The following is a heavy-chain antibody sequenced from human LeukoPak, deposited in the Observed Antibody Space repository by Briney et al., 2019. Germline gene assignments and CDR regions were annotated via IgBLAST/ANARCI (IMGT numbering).Heavy chain of an antibody. CDR3: ARDIGIVVVPAAMSAFDM. J-gene: IGHJ3*02. CDR2: INPNSGGT. V-gene: IGHV1-2*06. Sequence: ASVKVSCKAPGYIFTGYYMHWVRQAPGQGLEWMGRINPNSGGTNYAQKFQGRVTMTRDTSISTAYMELSRLRSDDTAVYYCARDIGIVVVPAAMSAFDMWGQGTMVTVSS. D-gene: IGHD2-2*01. CDR1: GYIFTGYY.